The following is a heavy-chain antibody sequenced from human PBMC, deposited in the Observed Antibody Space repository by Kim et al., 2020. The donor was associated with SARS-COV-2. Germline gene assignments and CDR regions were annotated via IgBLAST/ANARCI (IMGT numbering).Heavy chain of an antibody. J-gene: IGHJ3*02. CDR3: AKDIMTTVTSPLGAFDI. D-gene: IGHD4-17*01. V-gene: IGHV3-9*01. Sequence: VKDRLTISRDNAKNSLYLQMNSLRAEDTALYYCAKDIMTTVTSPLGAFDIWGQGTMVTVSS.